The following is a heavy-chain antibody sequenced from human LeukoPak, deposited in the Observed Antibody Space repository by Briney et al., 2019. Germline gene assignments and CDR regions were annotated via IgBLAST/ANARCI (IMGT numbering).Heavy chain of an antibody. V-gene: IGHV1-2*02. CDR1: GYTFTGYY. CDR2: INPNSGGT. D-gene: IGHD6-13*01. Sequence: ASVKVSCKASGYTFTGYYMHWVRQAPGQGLEWMGWINPNSGGTNYAQKFQGRVTMTRDTSIGTAYMELRSLRSDDTAVYYCARDFTGSSWSVFDYWGQGTLVTVSS. CDR3: ARDFTGSSWSVFDY. J-gene: IGHJ4*02.